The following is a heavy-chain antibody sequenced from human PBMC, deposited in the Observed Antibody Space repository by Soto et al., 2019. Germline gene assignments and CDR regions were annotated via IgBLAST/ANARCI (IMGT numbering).Heavy chain of an antibody. V-gene: IGHV4-39*01. CDR1: GGSISSSSYY. J-gene: IGHJ5*02. Sequence: PSETLSLTCTFSGGSISSSSYYWGWIRQPPGKGLEWIGSIYYSGSTYYNPSLKSRVTISVDTSKNQFSLKLSSVTAADTAVYYCARRTVSSSPVFDPWGQGTLVTVSS. D-gene: IGHD6-6*01. CDR3: ARRTVSSSPVFDP. CDR2: IYYSGST.